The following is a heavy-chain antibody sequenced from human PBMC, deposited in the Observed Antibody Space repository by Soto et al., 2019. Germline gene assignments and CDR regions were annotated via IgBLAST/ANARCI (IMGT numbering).Heavy chain of an antibody. J-gene: IGHJ5*02. D-gene: IGHD3-3*01. Sequence: PSETLSLTCAVYGGSVNGYYWNWIRQPPGKGPEWIGEINHTGGTHYNPSLKSRVTMPVDTSKNQFSLRLSSVTAADTAIYYCATRITVFGLLIPPFDPWGQGXQVTVSS. CDR3: ATRITVFGLLIPPFDP. CDR1: GGSVNGYY. CDR2: INHTGGT. V-gene: IGHV4-34*01.